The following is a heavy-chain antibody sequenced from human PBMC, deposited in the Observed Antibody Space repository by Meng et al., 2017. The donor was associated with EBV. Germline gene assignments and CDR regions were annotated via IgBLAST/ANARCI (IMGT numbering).Heavy chain of an antibody. CDR3: ARETSGYDFNWFDP. Sequence: QVQLVQSGARVNKPGAQLNGSCKASGYTFTSYGISWVRQAPEQGLEWMGWITAYNGNTNYAQKLQGRVTMTTDTSTSTAYMELRSLRSDDTAVYYCARETSGYDFNWFDPWGQGTLSPSPQ. J-gene: IGHJ5*02. CDR2: ITAYNGNT. CDR1: GYTFTSYG. D-gene: IGHD5-12*01. V-gene: IGHV1-18*01.